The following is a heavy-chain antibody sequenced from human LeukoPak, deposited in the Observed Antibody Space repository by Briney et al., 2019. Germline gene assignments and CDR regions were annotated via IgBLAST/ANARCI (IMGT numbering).Heavy chain of an antibody. V-gene: IGHV3-20*04. D-gene: IGHD4-17*01. Sequence: PGGSLRLSCAASGFTFDDYGLSWVRQAPGKGLEWVSGINWNGGSTGYEDSVKGRFTISSDNAKNSLYLQMNSLRAEDTALYYCAKANGDYGDYFDYWGQGTLVTVSS. CDR3: AKANGDYGDYFDY. CDR1: GFTFDDYG. CDR2: INWNGGST. J-gene: IGHJ4*02.